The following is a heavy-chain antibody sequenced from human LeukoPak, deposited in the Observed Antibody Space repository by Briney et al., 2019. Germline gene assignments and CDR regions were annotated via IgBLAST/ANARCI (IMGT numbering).Heavy chain of an antibody. J-gene: IGHJ4*02. Sequence: SETLSLTCTVSGGSISSYYWGWIRQPPGKGLEWIGSIYYSGSTYYNPSLKSRVTISVDTSKNQFSLKLSSVTAADTAVYYCARVNIAVVTFDYWGQGTPVTVSS. CDR2: IYYSGST. CDR3: ARVNIAVVTFDY. D-gene: IGHD6-19*01. CDR1: GGSISSYY. V-gene: IGHV4-39*07.